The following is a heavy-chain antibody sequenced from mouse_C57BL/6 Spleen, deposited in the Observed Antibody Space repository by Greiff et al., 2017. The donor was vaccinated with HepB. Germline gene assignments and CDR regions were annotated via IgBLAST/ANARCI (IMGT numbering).Heavy chain of an antibody. CDR1: GYTFTDYE. CDR2: IDPETGGT. D-gene: IGHD2-3*01. CDR3: TRIGWLLPWYFDV. V-gene: IGHV1-15*01. Sequence: QVQLKQSGAELVRPGASVTLSCKASGYTFTDYEMHWVKQTPVHGLEWIGAIDPETGGTAYNQKFKGKAILTADKSSSTAYMELRSLTSEDSAVYYCTRIGWLLPWYFDVWGTGTTVTVSS. J-gene: IGHJ1*03.